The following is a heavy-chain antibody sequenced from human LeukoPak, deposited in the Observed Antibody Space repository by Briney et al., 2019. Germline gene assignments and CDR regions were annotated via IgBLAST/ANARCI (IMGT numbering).Heavy chain of an antibody. D-gene: IGHD2-2*01. J-gene: IGHJ4*02. V-gene: IGHV3-48*02. CDR3: AKGACTSTSCYADDY. CDR1: GFTFSSYS. Sequence: PGGSLRLSCAASGFTFSSYSMNWVRQAPGKGLEWVSYISSNSSTIHYADSVKGRFTISRDNAEKSLYLQMNSLRDEDTAVYYCAKGACTSTSCYADDYWGQGTLVTVSS. CDR2: ISSNSSTI.